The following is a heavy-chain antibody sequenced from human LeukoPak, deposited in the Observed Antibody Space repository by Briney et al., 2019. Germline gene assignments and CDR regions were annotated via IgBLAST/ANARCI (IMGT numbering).Heavy chain of an antibody. CDR3: ARSGTYSSGWYHFDY. D-gene: IGHD6-19*01. CDR2: ISYDGSNK. CDR1: GFTFSSYA. Sequence: PGRSLRLSCAASGFTFSSYAMHWVRQAPGKGLEWVAVISYDGSNKYYADSVKGRFTISRDNSKNTLYLQMNSLRAEDTAVYYCARSGTYSSGWYHFDYWGQGTLVTVSS. V-gene: IGHV3-30-3*01. J-gene: IGHJ4*02.